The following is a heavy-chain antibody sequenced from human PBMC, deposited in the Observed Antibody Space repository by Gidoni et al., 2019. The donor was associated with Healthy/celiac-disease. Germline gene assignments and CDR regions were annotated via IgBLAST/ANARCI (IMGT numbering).Heavy chain of an antibody. CDR1: GFPLRSYG. CDR2: IWYDGSNK. V-gene: IGHV3-33*01. Sequence: QVQLVESGGGVVQPGRSLRLPCAASGFPLRSYGMHWVRQAPGKGREWVAVIWYDGSNKYYADSVKGRFTISRDNSKNTLYLQMNSLRAEDTAVYYCARVIYSSSWNWFDPWGQGTLVTVSS. D-gene: IGHD6-13*01. J-gene: IGHJ5*02. CDR3: ARVIYSSSWNWFDP.